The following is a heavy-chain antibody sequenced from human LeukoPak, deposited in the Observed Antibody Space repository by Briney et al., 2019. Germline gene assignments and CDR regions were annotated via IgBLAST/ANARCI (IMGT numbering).Heavy chain of an antibody. J-gene: IGHJ4*02. CDR3: ARRGSLGYCSSTSCFGFDY. D-gene: IGHD2-2*01. CDR1: GYSFTNYW. CDR2: IYPADSNT. Sequence: KTGESLKISSKGSGYSFTNYWIGWVRQMPGKGLEWMGIIYPADSNTRYSPSFQGQVTISADKSISTAYLQWSSLKASDTAMYYCARRGSLGYCSSTSCFGFDYWGQGTLVTVSS. V-gene: IGHV5-51*01.